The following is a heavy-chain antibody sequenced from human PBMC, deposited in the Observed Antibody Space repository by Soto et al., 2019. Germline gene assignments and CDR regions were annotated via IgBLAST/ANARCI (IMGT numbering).Heavy chain of an antibody. Sequence: TETLSLTCSVSVGSISRSSYYWCWIRQPPGKGLEWIGSIYYSGSTYYNPSLKSRVTISVDTSKNQFSLKLSSVTAADTAVYYCARQEGGIAVAGTGEGYYYYGMDVWGQGTTVTVSS. CDR3: ARQEGGIAVAGTGEGYYYYGMDV. CDR1: VGSISRSSYY. J-gene: IGHJ6*02. V-gene: IGHV4-39*01. CDR2: IYYSGST. D-gene: IGHD6-19*01.